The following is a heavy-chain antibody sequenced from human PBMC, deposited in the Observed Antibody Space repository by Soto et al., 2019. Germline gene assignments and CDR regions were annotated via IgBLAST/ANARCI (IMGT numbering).Heavy chain of an antibody. V-gene: IGHV4-30-2*01. CDR3: ARSEYSSSLAPNWFDP. CDR1: GGSISSGGYS. D-gene: IGHD6-6*01. J-gene: IGHJ5*02. CDR2: IYHSGST. Sequence: PSETLSLTCAVSGGSISSGGYSWSWIRQPPGKGLEWIGYIYHSGSTYYNPSLKSRVTISVDRSKNQFSLKLSSVTAADTAVYYCARSEYSSSLAPNWFDPWGQGTLVTVYS.